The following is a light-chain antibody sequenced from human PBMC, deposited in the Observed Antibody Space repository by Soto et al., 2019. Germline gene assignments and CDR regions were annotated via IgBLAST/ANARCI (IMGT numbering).Light chain of an antibody. V-gene: IGLV8-61*01. CDR1: SGSVSTSYY. J-gene: IGLJ3*02. CDR2: STN. CDR3: VLYMGSGIRV. Sequence: QTVVTQEPSFSVSPGGTVTLTCGLSSGSVSTSYYPSWYQQTPGQAPRTLIDSTNTRSSGVPDRFSGSILGNKAALTITGAQADDESDYYCVLYMGSGIRVFGGGTKRTVL.